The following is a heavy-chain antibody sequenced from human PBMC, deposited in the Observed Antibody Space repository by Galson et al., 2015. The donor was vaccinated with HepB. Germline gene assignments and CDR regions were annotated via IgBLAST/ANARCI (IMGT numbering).Heavy chain of an antibody. V-gene: IGHV1-69*10. D-gene: IGHD3-10*01. J-gene: IGHJ6*03. Sequence: SVKVSCKASGGTFSSYAISWVRQAPGQGLEWMGGIIPILGIANYAQKFQGRVTITADKSTSTAYMELSSLRSEDTAVYYCARYPRPYYYGSGAPYYYYMDVWGKGTTVTVSS. CDR3: ARYPRPYYYGSGAPYYYYMDV. CDR2: IIPILGIA. CDR1: GGTFSSYA.